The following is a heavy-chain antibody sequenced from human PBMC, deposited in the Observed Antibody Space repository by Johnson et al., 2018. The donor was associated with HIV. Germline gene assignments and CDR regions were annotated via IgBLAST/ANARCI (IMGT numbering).Heavy chain of an antibody. J-gene: IGHJ3*02. Sequence: VQLVESGGGLVQPGRSLKLSCAASGFTFDDYAMHWVRQTPGKGLEWVSGISWNSGRIGYADFVKGRFTISRDNAKNSLYLQMSSLRPEDTALYYCARAVGGSYHDAFDSWGQGTMVTVSS. CDR2: ISWNSGRI. CDR3: ARAVGGSYHDAFDS. D-gene: IGHD1-26*01. V-gene: IGHV3-9*01. CDR1: GFTFDDYA.